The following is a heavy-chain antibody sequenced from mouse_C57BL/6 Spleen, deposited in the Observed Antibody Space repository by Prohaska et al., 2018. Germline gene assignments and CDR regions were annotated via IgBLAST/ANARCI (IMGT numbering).Heavy chain of an antibody. V-gene: IGHV1-18*01. Sequence: HGKSLEWIGDINPNNGGTIYNQKFKGKATLTVDKSSSTAYMELRSLTSEDTAVYYCARGTYYGNYAWFAYWGQGTLVTVSA. J-gene: IGHJ3*01. CDR2: INPNNGGT. CDR3: ARGTYYGNYAWFAY. D-gene: IGHD2-10*01.